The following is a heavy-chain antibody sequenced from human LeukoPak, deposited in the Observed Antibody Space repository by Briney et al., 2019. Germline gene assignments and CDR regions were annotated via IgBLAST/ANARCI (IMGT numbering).Heavy chain of an antibody. Sequence: GGSLRLSCAASGFTFSSYAMSWVRQAPGKGLEWVSAISGSGGSTYYAGSVKGRFTISRDNSKNTLYLQMNSLRAEDTALYYCAKGRTYGGNTFFDYWGQGTLVTVSS. V-gene: IGHV3-23*01. J-gene: IGHJ4*02. CDR1: GFTFSSYA. D-gene: IGHD4-23*01. CDR3: AKGRTYGGNTFFDY. CDR2: ISGSGGST.